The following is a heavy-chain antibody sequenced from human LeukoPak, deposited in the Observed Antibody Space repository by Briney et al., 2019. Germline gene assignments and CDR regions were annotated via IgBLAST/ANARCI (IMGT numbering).Heavy chain of an antibody. J-gene: IGHJ4*02. Sequence: PGGSLRLSCAASGFTFSSYAMSWVRQAPGKGLEWVSAISGSGGSTYYADSVKGRFTISRDNSKNTLYLQMNSLRAEDTAVYYCAKVPVLRFLEWLLLNPLFDYWGQGTLVTVSS. D-gene: IGHD3-3*01. CDR3: AKVPVLRFLEWLLLNPLFDY. CDR2: ISGSGGST. V-gene: IGHV3-23*01. CDR1: GFTFSSYA.